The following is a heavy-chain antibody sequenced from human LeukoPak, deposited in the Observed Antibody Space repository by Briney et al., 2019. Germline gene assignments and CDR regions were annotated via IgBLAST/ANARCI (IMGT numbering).Heavy chain of an antibody. CDR1: GFTFSSYS. V-gene: IGHV3-21*01. CDR3: ARAQTMGDSTRPFDY. Sequence: GGSLRLSCAASGFTFSSYSMNWVRQAPGKGLEWVSSISSSSSYIYYADSVKGRFTISGDNAKNSLYLQMNSLRAEDTAVYYCARAQTMGDSTRPFDYWGQGTLVTVSS. D-gene: IGHD2-21*02. CDR2: ISSSSSYI. J-gene: IGHJ4*02.